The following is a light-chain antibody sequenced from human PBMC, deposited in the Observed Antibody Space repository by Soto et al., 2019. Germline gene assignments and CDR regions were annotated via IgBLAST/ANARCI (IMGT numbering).Light chain of an antibody. CDR2: EVT. V-gene: IGLV2-14*01. CDR3: TSYTTSSTWV. Sequence: QSALAQPASVSGSPGQSITISCTGTRSDIGRYNYVSWFQQYPGKAPKLMIFEVTNRPSGVSDRFSGSKSDNTASLTISGLQADDEADYFCTSYTTSSTWVFGGGTKLTVL. J-gene: IGLJ3*02. CDR1: RSDIGRYNY.